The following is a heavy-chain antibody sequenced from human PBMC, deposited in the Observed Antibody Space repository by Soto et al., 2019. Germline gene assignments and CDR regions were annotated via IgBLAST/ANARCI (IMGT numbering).Heavy chain of an antibody. Sequence: EVQLLESGGGLVQPGGSLRLSCAASGLTFSGYGMSWVRQAPGTGLEGVSAISGSGSSTYYADSMKGRFTISRDDSKNILFLQMNSLRAEDTAVYYCVTRSRGLQSSPPRLDSWGQGTLVTVSS. CDR2: ISGSGSST. J-gene: IGHJ4*02. CDR1: GLTFSGYG. CDR3: VTRSRGLQSSPPRLDS. V-gene: IGHV3-23*01. D-gene: IGHD4-4*01.